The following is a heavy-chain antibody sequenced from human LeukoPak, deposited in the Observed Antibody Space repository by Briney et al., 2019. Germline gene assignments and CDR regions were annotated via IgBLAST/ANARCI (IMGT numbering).Heavy chain of an antibody. CDR1: GYTFTSYA. V-gene: IGHV1-3*01. D-gene: IGHD3-16*01. CDR3: VRVGAPPADY. CDR2: INPATGDT. J-gene: IGHJ4*02. Sequence: GASVKVSCKASGYTFTSYAIHWVRQAPGQGLEWMGWINPATGDTKYSEKFQGRVIVTSDTSASTAYMELSSLGSEDTAVFYCVRVGAPPADYWGPGTLVTVSS.